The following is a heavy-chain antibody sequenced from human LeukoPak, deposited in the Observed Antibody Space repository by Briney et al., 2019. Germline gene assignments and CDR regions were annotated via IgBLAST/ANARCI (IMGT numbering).Heavy chain of an antibody. CDR3: AKDGDTYYYDSSGYLDY. D-gene: IGHD3-22*01. CDR1: GFTFSSYA. V-gene: IGHV3-23*01. J-gene: IGHJ4*02. Sequence: GGSLRLSCAASGFTFSSYATSWVRQAPGKGLEWVSAISGSGGSTYYADSVKGRFTISRDNSKNTLYLQMNSLRAEDTAVYYCAKDGDTYYYDSSGYLDYWGQGTLVTVSS. CDR2: ISGSGGST.